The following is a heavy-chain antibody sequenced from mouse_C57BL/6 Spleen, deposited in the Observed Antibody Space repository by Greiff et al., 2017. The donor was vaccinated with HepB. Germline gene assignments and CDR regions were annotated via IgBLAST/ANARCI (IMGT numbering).Heavy chain of an antibody. J-gene: IGHJ4*01. CDR2: IHPSDSDT. CDR3: AIGGITTVVGYYAMDY. CDR1: GYTFTSYW. D-gene: IGHD1-1*01. V-gene: IGHV1-74*01. Sequence: VQLQQSGAELVKPGASVKVSCKASGYTFTSYWMHWVKQRPGQGLEWIGRIHPSDSDTNYNQKFKGKATLTVDKTSSTAYMQLSSLTSEESAVYARAIGGITTVVGYYAMDYWGQGTSVTVSS.